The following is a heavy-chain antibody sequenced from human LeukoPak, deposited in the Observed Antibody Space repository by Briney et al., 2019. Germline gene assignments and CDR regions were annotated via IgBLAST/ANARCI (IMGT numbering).Heavy chain of an antibody. CDR3: ARRAGAYSHPYDY. D-gene: IGHD4/OR15-4a*01. CDR2: IYSDNT. Sequence: GGSLRLACTVSGFTVSSNSMSWVRQAPGKGLEWVSFIYSDNTHYSDSVKGRFTISRDNSKNTLYLQMNSLRAEDTAVYYCARRAGAYSHPYDYWGQGTLVTVSS. V-gene: IGHV3-53*01. CDR1: GFTVSSNS. J-gene: IGHJ4*02.